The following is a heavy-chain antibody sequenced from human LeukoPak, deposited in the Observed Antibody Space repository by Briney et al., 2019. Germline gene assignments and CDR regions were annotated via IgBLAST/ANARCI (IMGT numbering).Heavy chain of an antibody. Sequence: GGSLRLSCAASGFTFNTYHMNWVRQAPGKGLEWISYISRTGNSIYYADSVKGRFTISRDSAKNSLYLQMNSLRAEDTAVYYCARGPYSSNWYVDYWGQGTLVTVAS. CDR1: GFTFNTYH. J-gene: IGHJ4*02. CDR3: ARGPYSSNWYVDY. D-gene: IGHD6-13*01. V-gene: IGHV3-48*03. CDR2: ISRTGNSI.